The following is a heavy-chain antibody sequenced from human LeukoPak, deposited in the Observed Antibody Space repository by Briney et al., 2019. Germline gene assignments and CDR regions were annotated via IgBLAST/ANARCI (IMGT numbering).Heavy chain of an antibody. CDR1: GFTFSSYA. CDR2: ISYDGSNK. Sequence: PGGSLRLSCAASGFTFSSYAMHWVRQAPGKGLEWVAVISYDGSNKYYADSVKGRFTISRDNSKNTLYLQMNSLRAEDTAVYYCARRNSSGWYYMDVWGKGTTVTISS. V-gene: IGHV3-30*04. CDR3: ARRNSSGWYYMDV. D-gene: IGHD6-19*01. J-gene: IGHJ6*03.